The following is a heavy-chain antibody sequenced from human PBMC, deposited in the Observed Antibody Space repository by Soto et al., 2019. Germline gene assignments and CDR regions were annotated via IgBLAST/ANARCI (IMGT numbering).Heavy chain of an antibody. D-gene: IGHD3-22*01. Sequence: KGLEWVSSISSSSSYIYYADSVKGRFTISRDNAKNSLYLQMNSLRAEDTAVYYRARDPYYYDSSGYYGLPPVDYWGQGTLVTVSS. J-gene: IGHJ4*02. CDR3: ARDPYYYDSSGYYGLPPVDY. V-gene: IGHV3-21*01. CDR2: ISSSSSYI.